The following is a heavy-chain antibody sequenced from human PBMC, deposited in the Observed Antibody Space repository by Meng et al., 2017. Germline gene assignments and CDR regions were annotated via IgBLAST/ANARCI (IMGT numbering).Heavy chain of an antibody. CDR1: GGSITSGHYY. CDR2: IYYSGST. D-gene: IGHD4/OR15-4a*01. CDR3: ARRGADYGAFDP. Sequence: QVQLHESGPGLVKPSQTLSLTCTVSGGSITSGHYYWSWIRQPPGKGLEWIGYIYYSGSTHYNPSLKSRVIISLDTSKNQFSLKLSSVTAADTAVYYCARRGADYGAFDPWGQGTLVTVSS. V-gene: IGHV4-30-4*01. J-gene: IGHJ5*02.